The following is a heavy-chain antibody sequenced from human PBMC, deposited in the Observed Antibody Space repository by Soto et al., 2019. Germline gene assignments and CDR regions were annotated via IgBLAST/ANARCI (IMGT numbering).Heavy chain of an antibody. D-gene: IGHD2-2*01. V-gene: IGHV4-61*01. CDR1: GGSVSSGSYY. CDR3: ARDWGYCSSTSCPNWFDP. J-gene: IGHJ5*02. Sequence: SETLSLTCTVSGGSVSSGSYYWSWIRQPPGKGLEWIGYIYYSGSTNYNPSLNSRVTISVDTSKNQFSLKLSSVTAADTAVYYCARDWGYCSSTSCPNWFDPWGQGTLVTVSS. CDR2: IYYSGST.